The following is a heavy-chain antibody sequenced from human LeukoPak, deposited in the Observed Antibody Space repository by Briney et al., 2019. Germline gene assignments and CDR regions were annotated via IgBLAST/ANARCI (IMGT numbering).Heavy chain of an antibody. CDR2: IYYSGST. V-gene: IGHV4-31*03. CDR1: GGSISSGGYY. CDR3: ARNEAARPYFDY. J-gene: IGHJ4*02. Sequence: SSETLSLTCTVSGGSISSGGYYWSWIRQHPGKGPEWIGYIYYSGSTYYNPSLKSRVTISVDTSKNQFSLKLSSVTAADTAVYYCARNEAARPYFDYWGQGTLVTVSS. D-gene: IGHD6-6*01.